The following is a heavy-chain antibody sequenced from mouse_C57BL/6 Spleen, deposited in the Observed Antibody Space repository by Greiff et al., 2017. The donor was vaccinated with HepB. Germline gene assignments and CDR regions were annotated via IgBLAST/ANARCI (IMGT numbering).Heavy chain of an antibody. CDR2: IYPGDGDT. D-gene: IGHD3-2*02. V-gene: IGHV1-80*01. CDR1: GYAFSSYW. Sequence: VQLQQSGAELVKPGASVKISCKASGYAFSSYWMNWVKQRPGKGLEWIGQIYPGDGDTNYNGKFKGKATLTADKSSSTAYMQLSSLTSEDSAVYFCAREDSSGYLYAMGYWGQGTSVTVSS. CDR3: AREDSSGYLYAMGY. J-gene: IGHJ4*01.